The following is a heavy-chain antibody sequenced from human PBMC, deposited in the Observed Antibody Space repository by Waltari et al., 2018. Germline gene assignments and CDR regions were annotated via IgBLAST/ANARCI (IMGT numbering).Heavy chain of an antibody. CDR2: MNPNSENR. Sequence: QEQLVQSGAEVREPGASVKVSCMAPGYAFNTYDNNWVRQAPGRRLEWMGWMNPNSENRGDAQQLQGRLIMNSHSAIGTAYIELTSLTSDDTAVYYCARDASYPHWFYDLWGRGTLVTVSS. V-gene: IGHV1-8*01. CDR1: GYAFNTYD. J-gene: IGHJ2*01. CDR3: ARDASYPHWFYDL.